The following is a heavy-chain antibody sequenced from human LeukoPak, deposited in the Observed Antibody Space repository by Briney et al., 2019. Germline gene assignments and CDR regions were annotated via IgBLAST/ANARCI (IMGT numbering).Heavy chain of an antibody. V-gene: IGHV4-39*01. CDR3: VIFIMGTTTTDY. CDR1: GGSISSSSYY. D-gene: IGHD1-26*01. Sequence: SETLSLTCTVSGGSISSSSYYLHWIRQPPGKGLEWIGEIDHSGNTKYNPSLKNRLTISVDTSKNQFSLNLSSVTATAVYYCVIFIMGTTTTDYWGQGTLVTVSS. CDR2: IDHSGNT. J-gene: IGHJ4*02.